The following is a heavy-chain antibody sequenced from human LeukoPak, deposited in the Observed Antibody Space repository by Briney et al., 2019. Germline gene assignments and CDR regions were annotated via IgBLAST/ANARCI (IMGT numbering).Heavy chain of an antibody. Sequence: PSETLSLTCAVYGGSLSGYYWSWIRQPPGKGLEWIGEINHSGSTNYNPSLKSRVTISVDTSKNQFSLKLSSVTAADTAVYYCARGGRVVPAASYPNDYWGQGTLVTVSS. CDR1: GGSLSGYY. J-gene: IGHJ4*02. CDR3: ARGGRVVPAASYPNDY. D-gene: IGHD2-2*01. V-gene: IGHV4-34*01. CDR2: INHSGST.